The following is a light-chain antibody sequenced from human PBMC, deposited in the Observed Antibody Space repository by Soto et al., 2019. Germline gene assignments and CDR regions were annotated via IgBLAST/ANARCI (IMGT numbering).Light chain of an antibody. J-gene: IGKJ4*01. Sequence: EIVMTQSPATLSVSPGERATLSCRASQSISSNLAWYQQKPGQAPRLLIYGASTRAIDIPARFSGRGSGTEFTLTISRLEPEDFAVYYCQQFSSYPLTFGGGTKVDIK. CDR2: GAS. V-gene: IGKV3-15*01. CDR3: QQFSSYPLT. CDR1: QSISSN.